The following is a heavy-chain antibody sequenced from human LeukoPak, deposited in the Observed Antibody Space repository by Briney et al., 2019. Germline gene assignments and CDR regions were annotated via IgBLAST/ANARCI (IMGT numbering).Heavy chain of an antibody. CDR3: ARVVAAADYNWFDP. CDR1: GYTFTSYG. J-gene: IGHJ5*02. Sequence: ASVKVSCKASGYTFTSYGISWVRQAPGQGLEGMGWISAYNGNTNYAQKLQGRVTMTTDTSTSTAYMELRSLRSDDTAVYYCARVVAAADYNWFDPWGQGTLVTVSS. D-gene: IGHD6-13*01. CDR2: ISAYNGNT. V-gene: IGHV1-18*01.